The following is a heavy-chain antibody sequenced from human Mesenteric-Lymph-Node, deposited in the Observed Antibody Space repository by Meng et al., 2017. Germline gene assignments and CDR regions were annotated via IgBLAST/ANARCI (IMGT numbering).Heavy chain of an antibody. D-gene: IGHD4-17*01. V-gene: IGHV3-23*01. J-gene: IGHJ3*02. CDR3: AKGYGDRGKEDAFDI. CDR1: GFTFSDHY. Sequence: GESLKISCAASGFTFSDHYMDWVRQAPGKGLEWVPAISGSGGSTYYADSVKGRFTISRDNSKNTLYLQMNSLRAEDTAVYYCAKGYGDRGKEDAFDIWGQGTMVTVSS. CDR2: ISGSGGST.